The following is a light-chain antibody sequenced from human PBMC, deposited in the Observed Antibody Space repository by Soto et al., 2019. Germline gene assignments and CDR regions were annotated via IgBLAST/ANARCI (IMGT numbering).Light chain of an antibody. CDR2: GAS. V-gene: IGKV3-20*01. Sequence: LTHTPPTPSVYPGTRTTLSSRARQSVSSCLAWYQQKPGQAPRLLMYGASSRATGVPDRFSGSGSGTDFTLTISRLEPEDFAVYYCQQYGSSPWTFGHGTKVDIK. CDR3: QQYGSSPWT. CDR1: QSVSSC. J-gene: IGKJ1*01.